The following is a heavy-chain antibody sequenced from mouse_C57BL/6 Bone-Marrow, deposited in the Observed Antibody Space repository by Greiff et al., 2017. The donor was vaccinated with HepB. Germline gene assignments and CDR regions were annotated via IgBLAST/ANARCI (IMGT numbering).Heavy chain of an antibody. CDR1: GFTFSDYG. V-gene: IGHV5-17*01. CDR2: ISSGSSTI. J-gene: IGHJ1*03. Sequence: EVHLVESGGGLVKPGGSLKLSCAASGFTFSDYGMHWVRQAPEKGLEWVAYISSGSSTIYYADTVKGRFTISRDNAKNTLFLQMTSLRSEDTAMYYCARKTDWGTGTTVTVSS. CDR3: ARKTD.